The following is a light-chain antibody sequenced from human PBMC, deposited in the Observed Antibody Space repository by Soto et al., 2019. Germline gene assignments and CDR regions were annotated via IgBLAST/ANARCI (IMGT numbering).Light chain of an antibody. CDR1: SGHSSYA. J-gene: IGLJ2*01. V-gene: IGLV4-69*01. CDR2: LNSDGSH. Sequence: QSVLTQSPSASASLGASVKLTCTLSSGHSSYAIAWHQQQPEKGPRHLMKLNSDGSHNKGDGIPDRFSGSSSGAERYLTISRLQSDDEADYYCQTWGTGIVVFGGGTKVTVL. CDR3: QTWGTGIVV.